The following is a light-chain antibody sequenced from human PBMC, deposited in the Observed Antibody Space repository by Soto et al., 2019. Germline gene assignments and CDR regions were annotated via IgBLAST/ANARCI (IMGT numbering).Light chain of an antibody. Sequence: QSALTQPASVSGSPGQSITISCTGTHSDVGSYNLVSWYQQHPGKAPKLIIYEDSKRPSGVSNRFSGSKSGYTASLTISGLEAEDEADYYCCSYAGSFSVIFGGGPKLTVL. CDR3: CSYAGSFSVI. J-gene: IGLJ2*01. CDR1: HSDVGSYNL. V-gene: IGLV2-23*01. CDR2: EDS.